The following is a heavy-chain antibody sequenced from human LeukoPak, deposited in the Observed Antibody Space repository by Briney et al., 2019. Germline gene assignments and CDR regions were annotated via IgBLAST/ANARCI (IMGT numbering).Heavy chain of an antibody. J-gene: IGHJ5*02. CDR1: GFTFSDYY. CDR3: ARSREGYDFWSGSWGFDP. V-gene: IGHV3-11*04. D-gene: IGHD3-3*01. CDR2: SSSSGSTI. Sequence: GGSLRLSCAASGFTFSDYYMSWVRQAPGKGLEWVSYSSSSGSTIYYADSVKGRFTISRDNAKNSLYLQMNSLRAEDTAVYYCARSREGYDFWSGSWGFDPWGQGTLVTVSS.